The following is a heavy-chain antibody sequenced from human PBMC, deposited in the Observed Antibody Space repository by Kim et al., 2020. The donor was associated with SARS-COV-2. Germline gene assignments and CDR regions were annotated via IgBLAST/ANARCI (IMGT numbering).Heavy chain of an antibody. V-gene: IGHV4-59*08. Sequence: PSLESRVTISVDTSKNQCSLKLSSVTAADTAVYYCARHPDVEMATPYFDYWGQRTLVTVSS. D-gene: IGHD5-12*01. J-gene: IGHJ4*02. CDR3: ARHPDVEMATPYFDY.